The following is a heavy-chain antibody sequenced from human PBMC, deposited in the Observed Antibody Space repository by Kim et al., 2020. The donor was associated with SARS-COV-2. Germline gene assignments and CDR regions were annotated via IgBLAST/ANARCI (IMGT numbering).Heavy chain of an antibody. CDR3: AKDCLVHLSYYDFWSGHYGMDV. CDR1: GFTFSSYG. D-gene: IGHD3-3*01. V-gene: IGHV3-30*18. Sequence: GGSLRLSCAASGFTFSSYGMHWVRQAPGKGLEWVAVISYDGSNKYYADSVKGRFTISRDNSKNTLYLQMNSLRAEDTAVYYCAKDCLVHLSYYDFWSGHYGMDVWGQGTTVTVSS. J-gene: IGHJ6*02. CDR2: ISYDGSNK.